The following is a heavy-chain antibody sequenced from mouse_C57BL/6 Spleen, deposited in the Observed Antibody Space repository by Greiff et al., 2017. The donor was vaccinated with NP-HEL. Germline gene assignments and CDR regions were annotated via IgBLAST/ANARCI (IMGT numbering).Heavy chain of an antibody. CDR2: INPDSSTI. CDR1: GIDFSRYW. D-gene: IGHD1-1*02. Sequence: EVKLMESGGGLVQPGGSLKLSCAASGIDFSRYWMSWVRRAPGKGLEWIGEINPDSSTINYAPTLKDKFIISRDNAKNTLYLQMSKVRSEDTALYYCARPCGGSVGGYFDVWGTGTTVTVSS. V-gene: IGHV4-1*01. J-gene: IGHJ1*03. CDR3: ARPCGGSVGGYFDV.